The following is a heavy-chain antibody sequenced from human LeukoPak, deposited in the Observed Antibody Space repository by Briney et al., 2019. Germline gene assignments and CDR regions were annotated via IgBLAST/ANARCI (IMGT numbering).Heavy chain of an antibody. D-gene: IGHD6-19*01. V-gene: IGHV1-8*01. J-gene: IGHJ6*03. Sequence: GASVKVSCKASGYSFTNFDINWVWQATGQGLEWMGWMNPNSGNKGYAQKFQGRVTMTMNTSITTAYMELSSLRSEDTAVYYCARGPQWRGDYYYMDVWGRGTTVTVSS. CDR3: ARGPQWRGDYYYMDV. CDR1: GYSFTNFD. CDR2: MNPNSGNK.